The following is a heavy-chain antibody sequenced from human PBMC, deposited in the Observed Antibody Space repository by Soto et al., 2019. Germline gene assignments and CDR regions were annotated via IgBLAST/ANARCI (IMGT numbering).Heavy chain of an antibody. J-gene: IGHJ4*02. Sequence: EVQLVESGGDLVQPGGSLTLSCAASGFTFNKYWMTWVRQAPGKGLEWVATIKEDGSEKYYGDSVKGRFTISRDNAKNSVFLQMNSLRAEDTALYYCVRDRIDYWGQGILVTVSS. CDR2: IKEDGSEK. V-gene: IGHV3-7*03. CDR3: VRDRIDY. CDR1: GFTFNKYW.